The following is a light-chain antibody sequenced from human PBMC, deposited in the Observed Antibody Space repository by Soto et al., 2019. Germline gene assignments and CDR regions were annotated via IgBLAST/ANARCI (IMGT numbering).Light chain of an antibody. Sequence: QSVLTQPPSVSGAPGQRVTISCTGSSSNIGAGYDIHWYQQLPGTAPKLLIYGNINRPSGVPDRFSGSKSGTSASLAITGRQADDEADYYCQSYYSSLSGAVVFGGGTKLTVL. V-gene: IGLV1-40*01. CDR3: QSYYSSLSGAVV. J-gene: IGLJ2*01. CDR1: SSNIGAGYD. CDR2: GNI.